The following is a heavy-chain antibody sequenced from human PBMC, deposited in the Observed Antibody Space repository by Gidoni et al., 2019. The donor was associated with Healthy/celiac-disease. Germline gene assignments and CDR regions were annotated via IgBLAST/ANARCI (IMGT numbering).Heavy chain of an antibody. D-gene: IGHD1-26*01. J-gene: IGHJ4*02. CDR1: GGSISSYY. CDR2: IYYSGST. CDR3: ARMGLSIPEYPPLFDY. Sequence: QVQLQESGPGLVKPSETLSLTCTVSGGSISSYYWSWIRQPPGKGLEWIGYIYYSGSTNYNPSLKSRVTISVDTSKNQFSLKLSSVTAADTAVYYCARMGLSIPEYPPLFDYWGQGTLVTVSS. V-gene: IGHV4-59*01.